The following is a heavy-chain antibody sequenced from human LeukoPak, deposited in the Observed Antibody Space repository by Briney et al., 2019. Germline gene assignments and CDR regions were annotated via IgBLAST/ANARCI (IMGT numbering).Heavy chain of an antibody. J-gene: IGHJ4*02. D-gene: IGHD5-12*01. V-gene: IGHV3-9*01. CDR1: GFTFDDYA. Sequence: GGSLRLSCAASGFTFDDYAMHWVRQAPGKGLEWVSGISWNSGSIGYADSVKGRFTISRDNAKNSLYLQMNSLRAEDKALYYCASGYVDIVATDYFDYWGQGTLVTVSS. CDR3: ASGYVDIVATDYFDY. CDR2: ISWNSGSI.